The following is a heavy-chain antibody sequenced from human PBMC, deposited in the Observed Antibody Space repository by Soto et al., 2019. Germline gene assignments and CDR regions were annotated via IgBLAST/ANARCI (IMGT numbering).Heavy chain of an antibody. D-gene: IGHD3-10*01. CDR2: ISWNSGSI. Sequence: PGGSLRLSCAASGFTFDDCAMHWVRQAPGKGLEWVSGISWNSGSIGYADSVKGRFTISRDNAKNSLYLQMNSLRAEDTALYYCAKDALWFGETRFYYYMDVWGKGTTVTVSS. CDR1: GFTFDDCA. J-gene: IGHJ6*03. CDR3: AKDALWFGETRFYYYMDV. V-gene: IGHV3-9*01.